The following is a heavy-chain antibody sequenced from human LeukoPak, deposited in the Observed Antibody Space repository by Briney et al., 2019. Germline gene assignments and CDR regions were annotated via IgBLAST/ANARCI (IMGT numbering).Heavy chain of an antibody. Sequence: GESLKISCKGSGYSFTTHWIGWVRQMPGKGLEWMGIIYPDDSNTRYSPSFQGQVTISADKSISAAYLQWSSLKASDTAMYYCARRHGDYAIDYWGQGALVTVSS. J-gene: IGHJ4*02. V-gene: IGHV5-51*01. CDR1: GYSFTTHW. CDR3: ARRHGDYAIDY. CDR2: IYPDDSNT. D-gene: IGHD4-17*01.